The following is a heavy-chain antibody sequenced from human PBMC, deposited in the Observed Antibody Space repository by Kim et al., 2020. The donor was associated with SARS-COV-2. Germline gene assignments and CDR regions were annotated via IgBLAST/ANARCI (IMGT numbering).Heavy chain of an antibody. J-gene: IGHJ6*02. CDR1: GFTFSSYA. V-gene: IGHV3-23*01. CDR3: AKDHSLFGELLGPYYYYYGMDV. D-gene: IGHD3-10*02. Sequence: GGSLRLSCAASGFTFSSYAMSWVRQAPGKGLEWVSAISGSGGSTYYADSVKGRFTISRDNSKNTLYLQMNSLRAEDTAVYYCAKDHSLFGELLGPYYYYYGMDVWGQGTTVTVSS. CDR2: ISGSGGST.